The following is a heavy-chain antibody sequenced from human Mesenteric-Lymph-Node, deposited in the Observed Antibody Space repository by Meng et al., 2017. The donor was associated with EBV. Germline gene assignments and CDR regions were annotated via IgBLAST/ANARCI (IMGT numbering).Heavy chain of an antibody. Sequence: EPGGGVVQPVRALRLSCAASGFSFSSYVMHWVRQAPGKGPEWVALISYDGFNKYYADSVKGRFTISRDNSKNTLYLQMDSLRGEDTAVYYCARDQSPSDWGQGTLVTVSS. CDR3: ARDQSPSD. V-gene: IGHV3-30-3*01. CDR1: GFSFSSYV. CDR2: ISYDGFNK. J-gene: IGHJ4*02.